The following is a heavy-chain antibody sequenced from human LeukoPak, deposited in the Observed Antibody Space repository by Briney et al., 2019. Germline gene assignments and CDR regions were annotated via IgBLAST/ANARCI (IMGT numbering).Heavy chain of an antibody. CDR2: IYSGGST. J-gene: IGHJ4*02. CDR1: GFTVSSNY. V-gene: IGHV3-53*01. CDR3: ARESYVGNVDY. Sequence: GGSLRLSCAASGFTVSSNYMSWVRQAPGEGLEWVSVIYSGGSTYYADSVKGRFNISRDNSKNTLYLQMNSLRAEDTAVYYCARESYVGNVDYWGQGTLVTVSS. D-gene: IGHD3-16*01.